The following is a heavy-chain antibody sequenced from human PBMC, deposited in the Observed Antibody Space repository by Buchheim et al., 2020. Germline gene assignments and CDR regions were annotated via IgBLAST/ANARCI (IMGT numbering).Heavy chain of an antibody. CDR3: AQGPVKWRGGEEYFHH. J-gene: IGHJ1*01. CDR2: ISGSGGST. CDR1: GFTFTNYA. V-gene: IGHV3-23*01. D-gene: IGHD3-3*01. Sequence: EVQLLESGGDLVQPGGSLRLSCAASGFTFTNYAMTWVRQAPGKGLEWVSAISGSGGSTYYADSVKGRFTISRDSSKNTLFLQMNSLRVEDTALYYCAQGPVKWRGGEEYFHHWGQGTL.